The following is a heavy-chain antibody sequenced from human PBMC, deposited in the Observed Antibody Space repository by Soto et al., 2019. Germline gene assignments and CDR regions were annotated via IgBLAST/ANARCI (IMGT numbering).Heavy chain of an antibody. CDR1: GGTFSSYT. V-gene: IGHV1-69*02. J-gene: IGHJ6*03. Sequence: GASVKVACKASGGTFSSYTISWVRQAPGQGLEWMGRIIPILGIANYAQKFQGRVTITADKSTSTAYMELSSLRSEDTAVYYCASEDCSSTSCPYYYYYYMDVWGKGTTVTVS. CDR2: IIPILGIA. CDR3: ASEDCSSTSCPYYYYYYMDV. D-gene: IGHD2-2*01.